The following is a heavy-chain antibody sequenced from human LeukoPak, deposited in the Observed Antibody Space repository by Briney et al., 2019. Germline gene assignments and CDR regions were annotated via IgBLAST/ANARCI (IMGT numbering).Heavy chain of an antibody. CDR2: FDPEDGET. Sequence: ASVKVSCKVSGYTLTELSMHWVRQAPAKGLEWMGGFDPEDGETIYAQKFQGRVTMTEDTSTDTAYMELSSLRSEDTAVYYCATDSGDYVRAFDYWGQGTLVTVSS. CDR1: GYTLTELS. V-gene: IGHV1-24*01. CDR3: ATDSGDYVRAFDY. J-gene: IGHJ4*02. D-gene: IGHD4-17*01.